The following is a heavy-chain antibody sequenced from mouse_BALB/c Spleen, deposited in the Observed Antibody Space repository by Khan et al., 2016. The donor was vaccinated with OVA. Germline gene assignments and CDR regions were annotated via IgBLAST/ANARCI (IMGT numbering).Heavy chain of an antibody. CDR2: IDRTDGST. V-gene: IGHV5-6-3*01. D-gene: IGHD2-12*01. CDR1: RFTISSYG. CDR3: ARSAI. Sequence: EVQLVESGGGLVQPGGSLKRSCAASRFTISSYGMSSVRQTPDQRLELVATIDRTDGSTAYPDSVKPRFTLSGETAQNALYLPMRRRKSEDTAMYYCARSAIWGQGTTLTVSS. J-gene: IGHJ2*01.